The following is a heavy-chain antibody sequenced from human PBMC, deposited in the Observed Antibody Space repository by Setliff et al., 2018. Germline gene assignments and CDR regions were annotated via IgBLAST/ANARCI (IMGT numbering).Heavy chain of an antibody. Sequence: SETLSLTCGVSGYSIISGYYWGWIRQPPGKGLEWIGNIHHGGSTYYNPSLKNRVTISVDTSKNHFSLTLISVTAADTAMYYCARGLIGYDSSGYWDWGQGTLVTVSS. CDR3: ARGLIGYDSSGYWD. D-gene: IGHD3-22*01. V-gene: IGHV4-38-2*01. CDR1: GYSIISGYY. J-gene: IGHJ4*02. CDR2: IHHGGST.